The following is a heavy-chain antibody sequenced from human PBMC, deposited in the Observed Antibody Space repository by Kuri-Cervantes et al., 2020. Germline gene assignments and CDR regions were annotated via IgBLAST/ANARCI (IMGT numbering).Heavy chain of an antibody. CDR1: RFTFSSYG. Sequence: GGALSLSCAATRFTFSSYGMSWVRQAPGKGLEWVGNIKQDGSETYYVDSVKGRFTISRDNAKNSLYLQMNSLRAEDTAVYDCARDGYLLWRGGADGFDIWGQGTMVTVSS. V-gene: IGHV3-7*04. CDR2: IKQDGSET. D-gene: IGHD3-22*01. CDR3: ARDGYLLWRGGADGFDI. J-gene: IGHJ3*02.